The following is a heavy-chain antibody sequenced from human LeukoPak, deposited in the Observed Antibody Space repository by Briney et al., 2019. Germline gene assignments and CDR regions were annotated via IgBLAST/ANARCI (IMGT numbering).Heavy chain of an antibody. J-gene: IGHJ4*02. Sequence: PSETLSLTCTVSGGSISSYYWSWIRQPPGKGLEWIGYIYYSGSTNYNPSLKSRVTISVDTSKNQFSLKLSSVTAADTAVYYCARVVDILTGYYYYYFDYWGQGTLVTVSS. CDR1: GGSISSYY. CDR3: ARVVDILTGYYYYYFDY. D-gene: IGHD3-9*01. V-gene: IGHV4-59*01. CDR2: IYYSGST.